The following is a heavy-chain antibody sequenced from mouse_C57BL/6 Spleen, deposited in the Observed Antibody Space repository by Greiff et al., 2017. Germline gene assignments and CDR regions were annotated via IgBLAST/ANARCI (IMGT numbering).Heavy chain of an antibody. J-gene: IGHJ3*01. Sequence: QVQLQQPGAELVKPGASVKLSCKASGYTFTSYWMQWVKQRPGQGLEWIGEIDPSESYTNYNQKFKGKATLTVDTSSSTAYMQLSSLTSEDSAVYYCARGGNWGFAYWGQGTLVTVSA. D-gene: IGHD4-1*01. V-gene: IGHV1-50*01. CDR1: GYTFTSYW. CDR2: IDPSESYT. CDR3: ARGGNWGFAY.